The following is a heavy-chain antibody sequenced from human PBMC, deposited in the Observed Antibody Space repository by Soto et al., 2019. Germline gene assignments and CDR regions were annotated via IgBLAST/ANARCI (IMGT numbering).Heavy chain of an antibody. CDR2: ISTYNGDT. J-gene: IGHJ4*02. CDR3: ARDVGNGYGYGYGY. CDR1: GYTFTSYG. Sequence: QVQLVQSGAEVKKPGASVTVSCKVSGYTFTSYGISWVRQAPGQGLEWMGWISTYNGDTNYAQKLQGRVTMTTDTSTSTAYMELRSLRSDATAVYYCARDVGNGYGYGYGYWGQGTLVTVSS. D-gene: IGHD5-18*01. V-gene: IGHV1-18*01.